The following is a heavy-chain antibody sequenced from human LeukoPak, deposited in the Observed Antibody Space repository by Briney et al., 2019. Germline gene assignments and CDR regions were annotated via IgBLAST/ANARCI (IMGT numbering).Heavy chain of an antibody. D-gene: IGHD6-13*01. CDR1: GFTFSSYW. V-gene: IGHV3-74*01. CDR2: INSDGSST. CDR3: ARGGNYYYYMDV. Sequence: TGGSLRLSCAASGFTFSSYWMHWVRQAPGKGLVWVSRINSDGSSTSYADSVKGRFTISRDNAKNTLYLQMNSLRAEDTAVYYCARGGNYYYYMDVWGKGTTVTVSS. J-gene: IGHJ6*03.